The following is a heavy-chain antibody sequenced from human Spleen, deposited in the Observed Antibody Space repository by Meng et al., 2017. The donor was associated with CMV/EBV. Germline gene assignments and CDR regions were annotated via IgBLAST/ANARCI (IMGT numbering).Heavy chain of an antibody. D-gene: IGHD2-2*01. Sequence: GGSLRLSCAASGFTFSSYSMKWVRQAPGKGLEWVSSISSSSGYIYYADSVKGRFTISRDNAKNSLYLQMNSLRAEDTAVYYCARDRGEDQLLFRYYHYYGMDVWGQGTTVTVSS. CDR3: ARDRGEDQLLFRYYHYYGMDV. V-gene: IGHV3-21*01. J-gene: IGHJ6*02. CDR2: ISSSSGYI. CDR1: GFTFSSYS.